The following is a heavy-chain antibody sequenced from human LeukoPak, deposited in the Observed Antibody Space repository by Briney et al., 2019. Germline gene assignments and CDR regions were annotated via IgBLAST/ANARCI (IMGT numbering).Heavy chain of an antibody. CDR2: ISYDGSNK. V-gene: IGHV3-30*18. D-gene: IGHD6-19*01. J-gene: IGHJ4*02. Sequence: GRSLRLSCAASGFTFSSYGMHWVRQAPGKGLEWVAVISYDGSNKYYADSVKGRFTISRDNSKNTLYLQMNSLRAEDTAVYYCAKDSGWYPSGFDYWGQGTLVTVSS. CDR1: GFTFSSYG. CDR3: AKDSGWYPSGFDY.